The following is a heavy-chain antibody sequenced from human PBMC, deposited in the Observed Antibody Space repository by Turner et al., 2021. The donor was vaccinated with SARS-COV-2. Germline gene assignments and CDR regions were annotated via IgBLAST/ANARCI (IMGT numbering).Heavy chain of an antibody. Sequence: EVQLVESGGGLIQPGGSLRLSCAASGFTVSSNYLSWVRQAPGKGLEWVSVIYSGGSKNYADSVKGRFTISRDNSKNTLYLQMNSLRAEDTAVYYCARGYSSGWYQRGAFDIWGQGTMVTVSS. V-gene: IGHV3-53*01. CDR1: GFTVSSNY. D-gene: IGHD6-19*01. J-gene: IGHJ3*02. CDR2: IYSGGSK. CDR3: ARGYSSGWYQRGAFDI.